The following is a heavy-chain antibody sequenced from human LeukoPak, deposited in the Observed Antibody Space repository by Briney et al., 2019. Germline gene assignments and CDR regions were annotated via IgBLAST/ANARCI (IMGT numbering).Heavy chain of an antibody. J-gene: IGHJ5*02. CDR2: ISAYNGNT. V-gene: IGHV1-18*01. CDR1: GYTFTSYG. D-gene: IGHD3-22*01. Sequence: ASVKVSCKASGYTFTSYGISWVRQAPGQGLEWMGWISAYNGNTNYAQKLQGRVTMTTDTSTSTAYMELRSLRSDDTAVYYCARVSPYYYDSSGYYFARWFGPWGQGTLVTVSS. CDR3: ARVSPYYYDSSGYYFARWFGP.